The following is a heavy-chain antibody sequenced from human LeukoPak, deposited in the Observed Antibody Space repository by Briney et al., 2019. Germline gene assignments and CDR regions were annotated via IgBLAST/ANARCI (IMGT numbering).Heavy chain of an antibody. CDR2: IYYSGST. J-gene: IGHJ4*02. D-gene: IGHD4-11*01. Sequence: SETLSLTCTVSGGSISSYYWSWIRQPPGKGLEWIGYIYYSGSTNHNPSLKSRVTMSVDTPYNQFSLKLSSVTAADTAVYYCARVVVTSFYYVDYWGQGTLVTVSS. V-gene: IGHV4-59*01. CDR3: ARVVVTSFYYVDY. CDR1: GGSISSYY.